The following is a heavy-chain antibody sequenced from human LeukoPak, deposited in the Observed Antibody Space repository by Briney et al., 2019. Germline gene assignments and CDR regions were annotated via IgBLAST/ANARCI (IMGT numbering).Heavy chain of an antibody. V-gene: IGHV3-23*01. CDR3: AKFYGSSWYAALDV. D-gene: IGHD2-15*01. J-gene: IGHJ6*04. CDR2: ITGGDYNT. CDR1: GFTFSSYE. Sequence: PGGSLRLSCAASGFTFSSYEMNWVRQAPGKGLECVSAITGGDYNTYYADFVKGRFAISRDNSKNTLYLQLNTLRAEDTAVYYCAKFYGSSWYAALDVWGKGTTVIVSS.